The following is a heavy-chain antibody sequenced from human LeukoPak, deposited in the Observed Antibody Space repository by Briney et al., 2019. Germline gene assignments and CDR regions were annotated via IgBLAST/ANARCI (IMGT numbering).Heavy chain of an antibody. Sequence: SETLSLTCTVSGGSVSSSSYYWGWIRQPPGKGLEWLGSIYSSGSTYYNPSLKSRVTISVDTSKNQFSLNLSSVTAADTAVYYCARVYYYYYYMDVWGKGTTVTISS. J-gene: IGHJ6*03. V-gene: IGHV4-39*01. CDR3: ARVYYYYYYMDV. CDR2: IYSSGST. CDR1: GGSVSSSSYY.